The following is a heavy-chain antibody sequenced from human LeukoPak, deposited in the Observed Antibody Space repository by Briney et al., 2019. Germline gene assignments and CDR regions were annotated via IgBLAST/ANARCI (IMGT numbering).Heavy chain of an antibody. CDR3: AGNSYVAAAGTEYNWFDP. Sequence: PGGSLRLSCAASGFTVSSNYMSWVRQAPGKGLEWVSVIYSGGSTYYADSVKGRFTISRDNSKNTLYLQMNSLRAEDTAVYYCAGNSYVAAAGTEYNWFDPWGQGTLVTVSS. V-gene: IGHV3-53*01. CDR2: IYSGGST. J-gene: IGHJ5*02. CDR1: GFTVSSNY. D-gene: IGHD6-13*01.